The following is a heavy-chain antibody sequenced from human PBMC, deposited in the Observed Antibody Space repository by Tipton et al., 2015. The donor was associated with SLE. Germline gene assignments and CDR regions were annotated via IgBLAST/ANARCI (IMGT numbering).Heavy chain of an antibody. CDR2: IYPGDSDT. V-gene: IGHV5-51*03. J-gene: IGHJ4*02. CDR3: ARLATVTSDFDF. Sequence: VQLVQSGAEVKKPGESLEISCKGFGYSFSDYWIGWVRQMPGKGLEWMGIIYPGDSDTRYSPSFQGQVTISADKSISTAYLQWSSLKASDSAMYYCARLATVTSDFDFWGQGTLVTVSS. CDR1: GYSFSDYW. D-gene: IGHD4-17*01.